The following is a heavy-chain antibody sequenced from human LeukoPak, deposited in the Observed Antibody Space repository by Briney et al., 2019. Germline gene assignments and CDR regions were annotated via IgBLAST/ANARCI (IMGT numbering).Heavy chain of an antibody. Sequence: ASVKVSCKPSGYTLTDYFMHWVRQAPGQGLEWMGWINPNSGGTKYAQKFQGRVTMTRDTSLNTAYMELSRLRSDDTAVYYCARPGTNLYYIDVWGKGTTVTVSS. CDR3: ARPGTNLYYIDV. CDR1: GYTLTDYF. D-gene: IGHD1-14*01. J-gene: IGHJ6*03. CDR2: INPNSGGT. V-gene: IGHV1-2*02.